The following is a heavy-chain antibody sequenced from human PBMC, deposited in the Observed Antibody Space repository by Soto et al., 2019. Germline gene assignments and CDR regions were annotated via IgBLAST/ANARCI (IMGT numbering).Heavy chain of an antibody. CDR2: IHRSGPT. Sequence: QVQLQESGPGLVKPSGTLSLTCDVSRGSMNSGHWWSWVRQPPGKGLEWVVHIHRSGPTKYNTTLVSRVAIAFDESNDQFSLKLNSVTAADTAVYYCVRVGLRWPFDFWGRGTLVTVSS. V-gene: IGHV4-4*02. J-gene: IGHJ2*01. CDR3: VRVGLRWPFDF. CDR1: RGSMNSGHW. D-gene: IGHD2-15*01.